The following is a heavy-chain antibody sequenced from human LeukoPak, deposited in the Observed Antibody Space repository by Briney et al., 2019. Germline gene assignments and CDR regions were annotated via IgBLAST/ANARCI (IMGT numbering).Heavy chain of an antibody. V-gene: IGHV1-69*01. CDR3: ARAGSYCGGDCYRFDY. D-gene: IGHD2-21*01. CDR1: GGTFSSYA. Sequence: SVKVSCKASGGTFSSYAISWVRQAPGQGPEWMGGIIPIFGTANYAQKFQGRVTITADESTSTAYMELSSLRSEDTAVYYCARAGSYCGGDCYRFDYWGQGTLVTVSS. J-gene: IGHJ4*02. CDR2: IIPIFGTA.